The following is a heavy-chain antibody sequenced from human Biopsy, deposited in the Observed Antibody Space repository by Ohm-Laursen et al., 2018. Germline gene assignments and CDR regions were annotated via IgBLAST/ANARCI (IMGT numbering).Heavy chain of an antibody. CDR2: ISWNSGSI. J-gene: IGHJ4*02. D-gene: IGHD1-14*01. CDR1: GFTFDDYA. V-gene: IGHV3-9*01. CDR3: AKVNRAYLVGVPVVAYVFDS. Sequence: SLRLSCAASGFTFDDYAMHWIRQAPGKGLERVSGISWNSGSIQYADSVKGRFTISRDNARNSLFLQMNSLRPEDTALYYCAKVNRAYLVGVPVVAYVFDSWGQGTLVTVSS.